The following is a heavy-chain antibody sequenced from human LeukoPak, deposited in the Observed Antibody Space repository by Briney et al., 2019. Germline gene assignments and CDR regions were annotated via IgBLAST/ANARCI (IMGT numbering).Heavy chain of an antibody. Sequence: SETLSLTCTVSGGSISSYYWSWIRQPPGKGLEWIGYIYYSGSTNYNPSLKSRVTISVDTSKNQFSLKLSSVTAADTAVHYCAREGYSYGSSGSRPHGMDVWGKGTTVTVSS. D-gene: IGHD5-18*01. CDR3: AREGYSYGSSGSRPHGMDV. V-gene: IGHV4-59*01. CDR1: GGSISSYY. J-gene: IGHJ6*04. CDR2: IYYSGST.